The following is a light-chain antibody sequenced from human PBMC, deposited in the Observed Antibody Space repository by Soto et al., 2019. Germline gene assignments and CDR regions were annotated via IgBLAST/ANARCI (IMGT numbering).Light chain of an antibody. CDR3: ATGQSSLTGGWV. J-gene: IGLJ3*02. CDR2: DND. V-gene: IGLV1-51*01. Sequence: QSVLTQPPSVSAAPGQKVTISCSGSSSNIGTNYVSWYQHLPGTAPKLLIYDNDKRPSGIPDRFSGSKSGTSATLGITGLQTGDEADYYCATGQSSLTGGWVFGGGTQLTVL. CDR1: SSNIGTNY.